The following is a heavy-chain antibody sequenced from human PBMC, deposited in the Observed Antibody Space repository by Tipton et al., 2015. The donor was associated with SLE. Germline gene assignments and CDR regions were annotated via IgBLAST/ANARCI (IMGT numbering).Heavy chain of an antibody. CDR2: ISWDGGTI. CDR1: GFTFDDYT. CDR3: ARLVTMIVVAKGWFDP. V-gene: IGHV3-43*01. Sequence: SLRLSCAASGFTFDDYTMHWVRQAPGKGLERVSLISWDGGTIYYADSVKGRFTISRDNAKNSLYLQMNSLRAEDTAVYYCARLVTMIVVAKGWFDPWGQGTLVTVSS. D-gene: IGHD3-22*01. J-gene: IGHJ5*02.